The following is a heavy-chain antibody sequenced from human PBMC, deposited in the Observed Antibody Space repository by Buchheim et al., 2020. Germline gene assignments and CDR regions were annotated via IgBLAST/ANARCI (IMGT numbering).Heavy chain of an antibody. V-gene: IGHV3-30*18. CDR1: GFTFSRYG. CDR2: ISFDGSNK. J-gene: IGHJ6*02. CDR3: AKDFDWLESRDGMDV. D-gene: IGHD3-9*01. Sequence: QVQLVESGGGVVQPGRSLRLSCAASGFTFSRYGTHWVRQAPGKGLEWVAVISFDGSNKYYADSVKGRFTFSRDNSKNKLSLQMNSLRAEDTAVYYCAKDFDWLESRDGMDVWGQGTT.